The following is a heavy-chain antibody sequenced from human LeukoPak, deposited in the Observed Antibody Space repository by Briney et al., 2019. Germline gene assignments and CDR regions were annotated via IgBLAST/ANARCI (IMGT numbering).Heavy chain of an antibody. D-gene: IGHD3-16*01. J-gene: IGHJ4*02. CDR3: TRGAGWLIDY. Sequence: SETLSLTCTVSGGSISSGGYYWSWIRQSSGKGLEWIGNIYPGGSTYYNPSLKSRVTVSADTSKNQFSLKLNSLTTADTAVYYCTRGAGWLIDYWGQGILVTVSS. CDR2: IYPGGST. CDR1: GGSISSGGYY. V-gene: IGHV4-30-2*06.